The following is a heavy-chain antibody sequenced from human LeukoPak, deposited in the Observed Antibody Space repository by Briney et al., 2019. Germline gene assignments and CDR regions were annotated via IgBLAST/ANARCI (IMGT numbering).Heavy chain of an antibody. J-gene: IGHJ4*02. CDR3: AKNIAAPTTPFDY. V-gene: IGHV3-21*04. Sequence: PGGSLRLSCAASGFTFSSYTMNWVRQAPGKGLQWVSTVSASSDIHYSDSVKGRFTISRDNARNSLYLQMNYLRAEDTALYYCAKNIAAPTTPFDYWGQGTLVTVSS. CDR1: GFTFSSYT. CDR2: VSASSDI. D-gene: IGHD6-13*01.